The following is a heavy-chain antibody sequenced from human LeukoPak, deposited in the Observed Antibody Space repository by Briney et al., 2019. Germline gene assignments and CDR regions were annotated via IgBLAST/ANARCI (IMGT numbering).Heavy chain of an antibody. V-gene: IGHV1-69*13. CDR3: ARGPSGYGSGSYYYWFDP. D-gene: IGHD3-10*01. CDR1: GGTFSSYA. J-gene: IGHJ5*02. Sequence: SVKVSCKASGGTFSSYAINWVRQAPGQGLEWMGGIIPIFGTANYAQKFQGRVTITADESTSTAYMELSSLRSEDTAVYYCARGPSGYGSGSYYYWFDPWGQGTLVTVSS. CDR2: IIPIFGTA.